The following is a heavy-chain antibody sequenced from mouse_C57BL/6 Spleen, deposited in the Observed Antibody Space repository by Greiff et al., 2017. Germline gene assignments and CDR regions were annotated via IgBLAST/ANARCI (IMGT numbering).Heavy chain of an antibody. Sequence: QVQLQQPGAELVRPGTSVKLSCKASGYTFTSYWMHWVKQRPGQGLEWIGVIDPSDSYTNYNQKFKGKATLTVDTSSSTAYMQLSSLTSEDSAVYYCARLYDGYSAWFAYWGQGILVTVSA. D-gene: IGHD2-3*01. J-gene: IGHJ3*01. CDR3: ARLYDGYSAWFAY. V-gene: IGHV1-59*01. CDR2: IDPSDSYT. CDR1: GYTFTSYW.